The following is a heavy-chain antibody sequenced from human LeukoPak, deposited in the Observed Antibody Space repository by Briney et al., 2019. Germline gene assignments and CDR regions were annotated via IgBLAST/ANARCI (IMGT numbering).Heavy chain of an antibody. J-gene: IGHJ4*02. CDR2: IHHSGST. V-gene: IGHV4-38-2*01. CDR1: GYSISSGYY. Sequence: PSETLSLTCAVSGYSISSGYYWGWIRQPPGKGLEWIGSIHHSGSTYYNPSLKSRITISVDMSKNQFSLKLSSVTAADTAVYFCARGPDDKDFDYWGQGTLVTVSS. CDR3: ARGPDDKDFDY. D-gene: IGHD3-22*01.